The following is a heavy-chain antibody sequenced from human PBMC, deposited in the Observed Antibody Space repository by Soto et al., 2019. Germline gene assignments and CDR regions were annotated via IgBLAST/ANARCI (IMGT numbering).Heavy chain of an antibody. CDR2: FTWDASSS. D-gene: IGHD3-10*01. V-gene: IGHV3-43*01. Sequence: EVQLVESGGAVVQPGGSLRLSCAASGFKFDDYIMHWVRQAPGKGLEWVSLFTWDASSSSYADSVKGRFTISRDNRKNSLYLHMDILRAGDTGLYYCAKDIRTRGYYGMDVWGQGTSVTVSS. CDR3: AKDIRTRGYYGMDV. J-gene: IGHJ6*02. CDR1: GFKFDDYI.